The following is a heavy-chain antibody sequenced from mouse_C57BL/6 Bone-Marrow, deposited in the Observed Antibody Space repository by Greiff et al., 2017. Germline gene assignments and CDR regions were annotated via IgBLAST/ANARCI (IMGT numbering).Heavy chain of an antibody. Sequence: VQLKESGGDLVKPGGSLKLSCAASGFTFSSYGMSWVRQTPDKRLEWVATISSGGSYTYYPDSVKGRFTISRDNAKNTLYLQMSSLKSEDTAMYYCARRSIAMDYWGQGTSVTVSS. J-gene: IGHJ4*01. V-gene: IGHV5-6*01. CDR2: ISSGGSYT. CDR3: ARRSIAMDY. CDR1: GFTFSSYG.